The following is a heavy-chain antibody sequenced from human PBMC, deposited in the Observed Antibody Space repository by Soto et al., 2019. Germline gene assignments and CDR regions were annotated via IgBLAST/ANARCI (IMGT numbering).Heavy chain of an antibody. CDR1: GGSISSYY. CDR2: IYYSGST. D-gene: IGHD3-16*02. J-gene: IGHJ6*04. V-gene: IGHV4-59*08. CDR3: ARSFPHDWGSYRPGMDV. Sequence: SETLSLTCTVSGGSISSYYWSWIRQPPGKGLEWIGYIYYSGSTNYNPSLKSRVTISVDTSKNQFSLKLSSVTAADTAVYYCARSFPHDWGSYRPGMDVWGKGTTVTVSS.